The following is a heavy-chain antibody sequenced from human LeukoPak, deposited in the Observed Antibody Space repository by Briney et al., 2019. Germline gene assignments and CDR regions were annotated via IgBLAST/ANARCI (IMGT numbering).Heavy chain of an antibody. V-gene: IGHV3-74*01. J-gene: IGHJ3*02. D-gene: IGHD3-10*01. CDR2: INGDGRST. Sequence: GGSLRLSCAASGFTFSSYWMHWVRKAPGKGLVWVSRINGDGRSTTYADSVKGRFTISRDNAKNTLYLQMNSLRAEDTAIYYCAKDLWWFGEFPNAFENWGQGTMVTGSS. CDR3: AKDLWWFGEFPNAFEN. CDR1: GFTFSSYW.